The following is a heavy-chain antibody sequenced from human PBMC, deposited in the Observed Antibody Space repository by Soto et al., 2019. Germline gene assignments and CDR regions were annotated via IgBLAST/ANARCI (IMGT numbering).Heavy chain of an antibody. J-gene: IGHJ3*02. V-gene: IGHV1-18*01. D-gene: IGHD1-26*01. CDR2: ISPYNGNT. CDR3: ARVNSVSYGGAFDI. Sequence: QVQLVQSGAEVRKPGASVKVSCKASGYTFTSYGISWVRQAPGQGLEWMGWISPYNGNTNYAQKLQGRDTMTTDTSTSTAHMELMSMRSEDTAVYYCARVNSVSYGGAFDIWCQGTMVTVFS. CDR1: GYTFTSYG.